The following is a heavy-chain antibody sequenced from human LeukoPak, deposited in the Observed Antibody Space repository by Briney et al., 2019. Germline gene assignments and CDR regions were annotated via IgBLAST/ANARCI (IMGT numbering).Heavy chain of an antibody. J-gene: IGHJ5*02. CDR1: GLTGSHNY. D-gene: IGHD4-17*01. V-gene: IGHV3-53*01. CDR3: IAFGDSNH. CDR2: IHTSGDT. Sequence: GGSLRLSCAASGLTGSHNYVSWVRQAPGKGLEWVSAIHTSGDTCYADSVKGRFTISRDTSKNTLYLQINSLRVEDTAVYYCIAFGDSNHWGQGTLVTVSS.